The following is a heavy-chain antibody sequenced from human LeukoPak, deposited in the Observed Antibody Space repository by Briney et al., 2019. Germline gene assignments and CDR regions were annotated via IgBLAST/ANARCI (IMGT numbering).Heavy chain of an antibody. CDR3: ARGGPTNFDY. J-gene: IGHJ4*02. V-gene: IGHV4-61*02. CDR2: IYTSGST. Sequence: PSETLSLTCTVSGGSISSGSYYWSWIRQPAGKGLEWIGRIYTSGSTNYNPSLKSRVTISVDTSKNQFSLKLSSVTAADTAVCYCARGGPTNFDYWGQGTLVTVSS. CDR1: GGSISSGSYY.